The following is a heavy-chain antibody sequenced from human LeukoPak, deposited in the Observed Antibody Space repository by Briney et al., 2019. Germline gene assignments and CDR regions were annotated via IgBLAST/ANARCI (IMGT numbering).Heavy chain of an antibody. CDR1: NGSMTSDSYY. CDR3: ARLWIVATWFDA. V-gene: IGHV4-39*02. D-gene: IGHD2-2*03. Sequence: SETLSLTCTVSNGSMTSDSYYWAWVRQPPGKGLEWIGTIFYSGKTYYSASLKSRVTVSLDTSKKNFSLRLSSATAADTAVYYCARLWIVATWFDAWGQGALVTVSS. J-gene: IGHJ5*02. CDR2: IFYSGKT.